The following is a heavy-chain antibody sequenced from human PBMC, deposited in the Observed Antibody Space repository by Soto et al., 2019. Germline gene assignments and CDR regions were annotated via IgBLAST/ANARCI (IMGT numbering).Heavy chain of an antibody. Sequence: SETLSLTCAVYGGSFSGYYWSWIRQPPGKGLEWIGEINHSGSTNYNPSLKSRVTISVDTSKNQFSLKLSSVTAADTAVYYCARDGLLGYCSGGSCRNYYGMDVWGQGTTVTVSS. D-gene: IGHD2-15*01. J-gene: IGHJ6*02. CDR2: INHSGST. V-gene: IGHV4-34*01. CDR3: ARDGLLGYCSGGSCRNYYGMDV. CDR1: GGSFSGYY.